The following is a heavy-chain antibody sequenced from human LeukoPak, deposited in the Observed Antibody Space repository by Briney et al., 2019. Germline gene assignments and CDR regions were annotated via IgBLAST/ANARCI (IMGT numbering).Heavy chain of an antibody. Sequence: SETLSLTCAVSGYSISSGYYWGWIRQPPGKGLEWIGSIYHSGSTYYNPSLKSRVTISVDTSKNQFSLKLSSVTAADTAVYYCARDYIGGFHWFDPWGQGTLVTVSS. D-gene: IGHD4-11*01. CDR2: IYHSGST. V-gene: IGHV4-38-2*01. J-gene: IGHJ5*02. CDR3: ARDYIGGFHWFDP. CDR1: GYSISSGYY.